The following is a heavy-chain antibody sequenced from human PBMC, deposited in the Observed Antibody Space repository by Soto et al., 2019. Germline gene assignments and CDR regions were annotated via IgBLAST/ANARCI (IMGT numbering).Heavy chain of an antibody. J-gene: IGHJ4*02. V-gene: IGHV5-51*01. D-gene: IGHD5-12*01. CDR3: ARQGLDGYNAYYFDY. CDR1: GYSFTSYW. Sequence: GESLKISCKGSGYSFTSYWIGWVRQMPGKGLEWMGIIYPGDSDTRYSPSFQGQVTISADKSISTAYLQWSSLKASDTAMYYCARQGLDGYNAYYFDYWGQGTLVTVSS. CDR2: IYPGDSDT.